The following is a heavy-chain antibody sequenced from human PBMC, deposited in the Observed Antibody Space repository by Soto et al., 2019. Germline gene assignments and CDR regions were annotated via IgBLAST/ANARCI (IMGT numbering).Heavy chain of an antibody. Sequence: SETLSLTCAVSGGSISSSNWWSWVRQPPGKGLEWIGEIYHSGSTNYNPSLKSRVTISVDKSKNQFSLKLSSVTAADTAVYYCARDYGGNAGVFDYWGQGTLVTVSS. D-gene: IGHD4-17*01. V-gene: IGHV4-4*02. J-gene: IGHJ4*02. CDR3: ARDYGGNAGVFDY. CDR2: IYHSGST. CDR1: GGSISSSNW.